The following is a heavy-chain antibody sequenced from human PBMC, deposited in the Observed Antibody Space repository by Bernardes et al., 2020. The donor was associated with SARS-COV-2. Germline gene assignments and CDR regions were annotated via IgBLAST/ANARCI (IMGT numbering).Heavy chain of an antibody. CDR1: GYTFLSYG. CDR2: ISPYDDNT. CDR3: ARGGYCSTANCYGRGHHKYYGLDV. V-gene: IGHV1-18*01. Sequence: ASVKASCKTSGYTFLSYGISWVRQVHGRGLEWMGWISPYDDNTRYAERLQGRVSLTTDTSARTAYMVLRGLRSDDTAVYYCARGGYCSTANCYGRGHHKYYGLDVWGQGTSVTVS. D-gene: IGHD2-2*01. J-gene: IGHJ6*02.